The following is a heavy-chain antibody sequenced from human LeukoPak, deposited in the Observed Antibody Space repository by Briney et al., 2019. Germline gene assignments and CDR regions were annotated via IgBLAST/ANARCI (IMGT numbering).Heavy chain of an antibody. V-gene: IGHV4-4*07. Sequence: SETLSLTCTVTGGSISSYYWSWIRQPAGKGLEWIGRIYSSGSTTYNPSLRSRVTMSVDTSKNQFSLKLTSVTAADTAVYYCARGFLLWHFDLWAVAPWSLSPQ. CDR1: GGSISSYY. CDR2: IYSSGST. J-gene: IGHJ2*01. D-gene: IGHD2-15*01. CDR3: ARGFLLWHFDL.